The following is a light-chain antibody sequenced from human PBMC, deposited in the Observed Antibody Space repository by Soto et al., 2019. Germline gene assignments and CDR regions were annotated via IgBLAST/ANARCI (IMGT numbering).Light chain of an antibody. J-gene: IGLJ1*01. Sequence: QPVLTQPPSASGTPGPRVTISCSGSSSNIGSNTVNWYQQLPGTAPKLLIYSNNQRPSGVPDRFSGSKSGTSASLAISGLHCEDGCHYYWAAWDATVDGGVLVTGTKLTV. CDR1: SSNIGSNT. CDR2: SNN. V-gene: IGLV1-44*01. CDR3: AAWDATVDGGV.